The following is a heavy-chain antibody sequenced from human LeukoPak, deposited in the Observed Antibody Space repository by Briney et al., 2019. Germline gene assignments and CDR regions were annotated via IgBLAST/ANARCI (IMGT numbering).Heavy chain of an antibody. CDR3: AREGYYYDSSGQLDY. D-gene: IGHD3-22*01. Sequence: GGSLRLSCAASGFTFSSYSMNWVRQAPGKGLEWVSYISSSSSTIYYADSVKGRFTISRDNAKNSLYLQMNSLRAEDTAVYYCAREGYYYDSSGQLDYWGQGTLVTVSS. CDR1: GFTFSSYS. J-gene: IGHJ4*02. V-gene: IGHV3-48*01. CDR2: ISSSSSTI.